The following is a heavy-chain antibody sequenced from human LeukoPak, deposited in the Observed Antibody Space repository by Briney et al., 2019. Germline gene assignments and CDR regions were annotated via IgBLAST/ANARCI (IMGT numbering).Heavy chain of an antibody. CDR3: ASGKIPYYYDSSGYSLGY. Sequence: GGSLRLSCAASGFTFSSYSMNWVRQAPGKGLEWVSSISSSSSYIYYADSVKGRFTISRDNAKNSLYLQMNSLRAEDTAVYYCASGKIPYYYDSSGYSLGYWGQGTLVTVSS. J-gene: IGHJ4*02. V-gene: IGHV3-21*01. D-gene: IGHD3-22*01. CDR1: GFTFSSYS. CDR2: ISSSSSYI.